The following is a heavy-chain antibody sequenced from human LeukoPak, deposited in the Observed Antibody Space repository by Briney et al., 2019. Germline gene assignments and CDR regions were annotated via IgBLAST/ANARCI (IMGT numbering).Heavy chain of an antibody. Sequence: GGSLRLSCAASGFTFSSYWMRWVRQAPGKGLEWVANIKEDGSEKYYLDSVKGRFTVSRDNAWSSLYLQMNSLRVEDTAVYYCARDRGYDSADHWGQGTLVTVSS. J-gene: IGHJ4*02. V-gene: IGHV3-7*01. CDR2: IKEDGSEK. CDR1: GFTFSSYW. D-gene: IGHD5-12*01. CDR3: ARDRGYDSADH.